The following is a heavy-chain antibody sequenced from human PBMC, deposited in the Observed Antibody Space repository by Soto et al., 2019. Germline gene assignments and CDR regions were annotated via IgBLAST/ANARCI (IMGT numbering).Heavy chain of an antibody. CDR3: AGAEGDYGDYAESWFDP. D-gene: IGHD4-17*01. V-gene: IGHV4-59*12. CDR2: IYYSGNT. J-gene: IGHJ5*02. Sequence: VQLQESGPGLVKPSETLSLTCTVSGASMSTYYWSWIRQTPGKGLEWIGFIYYSGNTQYNPSLKSRVTVPLATTQVSLKLSSVTAADTAVYFCAGAEGDYGDYAESWFDPWGQGTLVPVSS. CDR1: GASMSTYY.